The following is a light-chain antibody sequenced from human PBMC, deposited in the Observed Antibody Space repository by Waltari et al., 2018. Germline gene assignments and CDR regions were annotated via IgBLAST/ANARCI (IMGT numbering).Light chain of an antibody. CDR1: SGNIASNY. Sequence: FMLTQPHSVSESPGKTVTISCTRSSGNIASNYVQWYQQRPGGAPTTFFYEDTQRPSGVPGRVSGSIDSSSHSASLPISGLITEDEADYYCQSYDLNSRVVFGGRTKLTVL. CDR3: QSYDLNSRVV. J-gene: IGLJ2*01. CDR2: EDT. V-gene: IGLV6-57*03.